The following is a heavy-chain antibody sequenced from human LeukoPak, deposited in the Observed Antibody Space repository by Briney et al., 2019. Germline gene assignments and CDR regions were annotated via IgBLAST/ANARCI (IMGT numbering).Heavy chain of an antibody. CDR3: ARVVYYFYAMDV. J-gene: IGHJ6*02. V-gene: IGHV1-2*02. CDR2: INSNRGGT. D-gene: IGHD2-8*01. Sequence: SSVKVSYQASGYTFTYHNIHWLGQAPGQGLEWMGWINSNRGGTNYAQKLHGRVHMPSETSIRTADLALSRLRSDPTALYYCARVVYYFYAMDVWGQGTTVTVSS. CDR1: GYTFTYHN.